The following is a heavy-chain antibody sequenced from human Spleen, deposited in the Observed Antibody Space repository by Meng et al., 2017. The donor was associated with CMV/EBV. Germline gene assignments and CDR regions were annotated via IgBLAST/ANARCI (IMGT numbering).Heavy chain of an antibody. CDR1: GYSFTDYW. CDR2: IYPGDSDT. V-gene: IGHV5-51*01. Sequence: KVSCKGSGYSFTDYWIGWVRQMPGKGLEWMGIIYPGDSDTRYSPSFQGQVTISADKSISTAYLQWSSLKASDTAMYYCARFGYGDYGDFDYWGQGTLVTVSS. J-gene: IGHJ4*02. D-gene: IGHD4-17*01. CDR3: ARFGYGDYGDFDY.